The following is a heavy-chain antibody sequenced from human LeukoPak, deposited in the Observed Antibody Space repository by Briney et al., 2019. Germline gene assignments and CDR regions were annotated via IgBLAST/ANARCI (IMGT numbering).Heavy chain of an antibody. CDR1: GYSFTNYD. CDR2: IHPTSNNR. CDR3: VRARAGTDSFYYYYFDV. Sequence: ASVKLSFYSSGYSFTNYDIDWVRQAPGQGLGLVGVIHPTSNNRGYAQSFEGRVTMARDSSISTAYIELSDLRSEETAVYYCVRARAGTDSFYYYYFDVWGKGTTVTVTS. J-gene: IGHJ6*03. V-gene: IGHV1-8*01.